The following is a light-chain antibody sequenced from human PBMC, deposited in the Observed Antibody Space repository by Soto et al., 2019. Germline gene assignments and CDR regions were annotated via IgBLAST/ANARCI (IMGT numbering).Light chain of an antibody. V-gene: IGKV1-39*01. CDR1: QSISSY. Sequence: QIPRFPSSLFAFLEDEVTFTSGASQSISSYLNWYQQKPGKAPKLLIYAASSLQSGVPSRFSGSGSGTDFTLTISSLQPEDFATYYCQQSYSTPWTFGQGTKV. J-gene: IGKJ1*01. CDR3: QQSYSTPWT. CDR2: AAS.